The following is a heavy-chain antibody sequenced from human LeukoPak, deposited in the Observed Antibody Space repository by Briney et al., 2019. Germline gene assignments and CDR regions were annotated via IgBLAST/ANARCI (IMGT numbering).Heavy chain of an antibody. V-gene: IGHV4-59*08. D-gene: IGHD3-22*01. CDR1: GGTYRSYY. J-gene: IGHJ4*02. Sequence: PSETLSLTCTVSGGTYRSYYWSWIRQPPGKGLEWIGYVSYTGCTNYNPSLQSRLTISVDTSKNQFSLKLSSVTAADMAVYYCARRGSGYYAYFDYWGQGTLVSVSS. CDR2: VSYTGCT. CDR3: ARRGSGYYAYFDY.